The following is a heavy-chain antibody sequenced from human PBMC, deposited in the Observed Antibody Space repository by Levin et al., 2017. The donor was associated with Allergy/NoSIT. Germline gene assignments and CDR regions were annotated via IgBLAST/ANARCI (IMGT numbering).Heavy chain of an antibody. V-gene: IGHV3-23*01. J-gene: IGHJ4*02. Sequence: PGGSLRLSCAASGFTFSSYAMSWVRQAPGKGLEWVSAISGSGGSTYYADSVKGRFTISRDNSKNTLYLPMTSPSAEETAVYYCARRKSIFQYYFDYWGRGTLVTVSS. D-gene: IGHD3-9*01. CDR1: GFTFSSYA. CDR2: ISGSGGST. CDR3: ARRKSIFQYYFDY.